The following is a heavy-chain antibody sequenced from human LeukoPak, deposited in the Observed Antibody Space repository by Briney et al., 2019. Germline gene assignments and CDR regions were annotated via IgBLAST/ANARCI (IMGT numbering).Heavy chain of an antibody. CDR3: ARDLSYYYYYMDV. CDR2: IYHSGST. CDR1: GYSISSGYY. Sequence: SETLSLTCTVSGYSISSGYYWGWIRQPPGKGLEWIGSIYHSGSTYYNPSLKSRVTISVDTSKNQFSLKLSSVTAADTAVYYCARDLSYYYYYMDVSGTGTTVTVSS. J-gene: IGHJ6*03. V-gene: IGHV4-38-2*02.